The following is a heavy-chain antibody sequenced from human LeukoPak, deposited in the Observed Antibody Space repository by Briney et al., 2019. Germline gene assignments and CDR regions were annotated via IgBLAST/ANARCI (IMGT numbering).Heavy chain of an antibody. Sequence: GGSLRLSCAASGFPLRSYWMHWVRQAPGKGLVWVSRINSDGSSTSYADSVKGRFTISRDNAKNTLSLQMNSLRAEDTAVYYCARGVRELGMTNYWGQGTLVTVSS. J-gene: IGHJ4*02. D-gene: IGHD7-27*01. CDR3: ARGVRELGMTNY. V-gene: IGHV3-74*01. CDR1: GFPLRSYW. CDR2: INSDGSST.